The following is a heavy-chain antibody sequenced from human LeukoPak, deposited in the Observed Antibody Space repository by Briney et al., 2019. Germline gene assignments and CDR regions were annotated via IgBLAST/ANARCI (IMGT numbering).Heavy chain of an antibody. CDR3: ARDLRSGYRLGYFDY. J-gene: IGHJ4*02. V-gene: IGHV3-7*01. D-gene: IGHD3-3*01. CDR1: GFTFSSYW. Sequence: GGSLRLSCAASGFTFSSYWMSWVRQAPGKGLEWVANIKQDGSEKYYVDSVKGRFTISRDNAKNSLYLQMNSLRAEDTAVYYCARDLRSGYRLGYFDYWAREPWSLSPQ. CDR2: IKQDGSEK.